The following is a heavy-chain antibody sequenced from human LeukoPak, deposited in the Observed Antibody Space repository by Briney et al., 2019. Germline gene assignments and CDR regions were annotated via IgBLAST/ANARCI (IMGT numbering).Heavy chain of an antibody. CDR3: ARDPCIAARPCNYFDY. J-gene: IGHJ4*02. CDR2: ISYDGSNK. Sequence: GGSLRLSCAASGFTFSSYAMHWVREAPGEGLEGVAVISYDGSNKYYADSVKGRFTSSRDNSKNTLYLQMNSLRAEDTAVYYCARDPCIAARPCNYFDYWGQGTLVTVSS. D-gene: IGHD6-6*01. CDR1: GFTFSSYA. V-gene: IGHV3-30*16.